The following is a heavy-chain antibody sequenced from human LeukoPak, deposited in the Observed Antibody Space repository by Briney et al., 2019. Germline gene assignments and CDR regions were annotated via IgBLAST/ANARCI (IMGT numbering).Heavy chain of an antibody. Sequence: SQTLPLTCAVSGDSISSGDYSWSWIRQPSGKGLEWIGYIFHSGSSYYNPSLKSRVTLSVDRSKNQFSLRLTSVTAADTAVYYCARELWFVNAPGSWFDPWGQGTLVTVSS. J-gene: IGHJ5*02. D-gene: IGHD3-10*01. CDR2: IFHSGSS. V-gene: IGHV4-30-2*01. CDR3: ARELWFVNAPGSWFDP. CDR1: GDSISSGDYS.